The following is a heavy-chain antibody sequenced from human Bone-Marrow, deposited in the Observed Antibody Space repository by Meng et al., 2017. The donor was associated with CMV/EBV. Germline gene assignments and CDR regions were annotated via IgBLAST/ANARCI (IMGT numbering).Heavy chain of an antibody. CDR2: IIPFLGIA. CDR3: ARDFPLGSRGYSYGPPEGVGMDV. Sequence: SVKVSCKASGGTFSSYTISWVRQAPGQGLEWMGRIIPFLGIANYAQKFQGRVTITADKSTSTAYMELSSLRSEDTAVYYCARDFPLGSRGYSYGPPEGVGMDVWGQGTTVTVSS. V-gene: IGHV1-69*04. CDR1: GGTFSSYT. D-gene: IGHD5-18*01. J-gene: IGHJ6*02.